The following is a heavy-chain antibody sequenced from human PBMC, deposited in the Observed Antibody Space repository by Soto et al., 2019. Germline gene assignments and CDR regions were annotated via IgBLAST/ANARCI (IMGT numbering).Heavy chain of an antibody. CDR3: ARLAGSGSHPQPFDY. D-gene: IGHD3-10*01. Sequence: PGGSLSLSCAASGFTFSSYWMSWVRQAPGKGLEWVANIKQDGSEKYYVDSVKGRFTISRDNAKNSLFLQMNSLRAEDTAVYYCARLAGSGSHPQPFDYWGQGTLVTVSS. CDR2: IKQDGSEK. V-gene: IGHV3-7*01. CDR1: GFTFSSYW. J-gene: IGHJ4*02.